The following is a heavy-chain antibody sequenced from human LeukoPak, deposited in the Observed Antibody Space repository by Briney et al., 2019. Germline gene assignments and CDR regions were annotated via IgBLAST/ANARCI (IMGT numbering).Heavy chain of an antibody. D-gene: IGHD4-17*01. CDR3: ARDHDYAFDY. Sequence: GGSLRLSCAASGFTFSSYEMNWVRQAPGKGLEWVSHIWTSSSGIDYADSVKGRFTISRDNVKNSLYLQMNSLRDEDTAVYYCARDHDYAFDYWGQGTLVTVSS. CDR2: IWTSSSGI. J-gene: IGHJ4*02. CDR1: GFTFSSYE. V-gene: IGHV3-48*03.